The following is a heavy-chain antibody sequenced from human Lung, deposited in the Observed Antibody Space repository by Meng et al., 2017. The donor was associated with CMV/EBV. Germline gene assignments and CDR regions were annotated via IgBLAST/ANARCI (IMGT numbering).Heavy chain of an antibody. CDR3: ARDGDPGAESHDAFDM. CDR2: ITYDGSNK. D-gene: IGHD1-14*01. CDR1: GLTFSSYA. J-gene: IGHJ3*02. Sequence: GGSLRLXXADSGLTFSSYAMHWVRQAPGKGLEWVAVITYDGSNKSYAASVKGRFTISRDNSKNTLCLQMNSLRVEDTAVYYCARDGDPGAESHDAFDMWGQGTXVTVSS. V-gene: IGHV3-30-3*01.